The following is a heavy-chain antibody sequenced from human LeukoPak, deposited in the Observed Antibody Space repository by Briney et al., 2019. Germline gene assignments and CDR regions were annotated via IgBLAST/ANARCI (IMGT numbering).Heavy chain of an antibody. J-gene: IGHJ4*02. Sequence: GGTLRLSCAASGFTFSSYAMHWVRQAPGKGLEWVAVIWYDGSNKYYADSVKGRFTISRDHSKNTLYLQMKSLRAEDTAVYYCARELEIAVAGTLGYWGQGTLITVSS. V-gene: IGHV3-33*01. CDR3: ARELEIAVAGTLGY. D-gene: IGHD6-19*01. CDR2: IWYDGSNK. CDR1: GFTFSSYA.